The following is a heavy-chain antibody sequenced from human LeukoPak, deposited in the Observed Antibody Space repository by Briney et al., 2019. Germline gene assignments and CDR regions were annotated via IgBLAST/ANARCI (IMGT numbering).Heavy chain of an antibody. CDR3: AREALRGTTSPFDY. CDR2: ISGSPDAT. Sequence: GGSLRLSCAVSGFSSTNYAMNWVRQAPGKGLEWVSGISGSPDATYYADSVRGRFTISRDNSKNTLYLPMNSLRAEDTAVYYCAREALRGTTSPFDYWGQGTLVTVSS. D-gene: IGHD2-2*01. CDR1: GFSSTNYA. J-gene: IGHJ4*02. V-gene: IGHV3-23*01.